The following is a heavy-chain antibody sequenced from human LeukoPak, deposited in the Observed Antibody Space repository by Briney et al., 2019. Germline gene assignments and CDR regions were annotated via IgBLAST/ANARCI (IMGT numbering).Heavy chain of an antibody. Sequence: GGSLRLSCAASGFTFSSYDMHWVRQAPGKGLEWVAVIWYDGSNKYYADSVKGRFTISRDNSKNTLYLQMNSLRAEDTAVYYCAREVHYYDSSGLKYWGQGTLVTVSS. D-gene: IGHD3-22*01. CDR3: AREVHYYDSSGLKY. J-gene: IGHJ4*02. CDR1: GFTFSSYD. V-gene: IGHV3-33*08. CDR2: IWYDGSNK.